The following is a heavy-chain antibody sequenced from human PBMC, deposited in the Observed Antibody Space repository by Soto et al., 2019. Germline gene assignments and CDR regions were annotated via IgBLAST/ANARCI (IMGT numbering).Heavy chain of an antibody. CDR1: GFTFDDYA. CDR2: ISWNSGSI. V-gene: IGHV3-9*01. CDR3: AKIPGPP. J-gene: IGHJ5*02. Sequence: HPGGSLRLSCAASGFTFDDYAMHWVRQAPGKGLEWVSGISWNSGSIGYADSVKGRFTISRDNAKNSLYLQMNSLRAEDTALYYCAKIPGPPWGQGTLVTVSS.